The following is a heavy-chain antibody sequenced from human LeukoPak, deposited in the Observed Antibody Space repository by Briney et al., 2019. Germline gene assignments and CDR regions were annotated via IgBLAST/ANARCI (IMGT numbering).Heavy chain of an antibody. J-gene: IGHJ4*02. CDR3: ARDVTTRGTGVGY. CDR2: ISSSSSDI. Sequence: GGSLRLSCAASGFTCSSYEMNWVRQAPGKGLEWVSSISSSSSDIYYADSVKGRFTISRDNAKNSLYLQMNSLRAEDTAVYYCARDVTTRGTGVGYWGQGTLVTVSS. D-gene: IGHD3/OR15-3a*01. CDR1: GFTCSSYE. V-gene: IGHV3-21*01.